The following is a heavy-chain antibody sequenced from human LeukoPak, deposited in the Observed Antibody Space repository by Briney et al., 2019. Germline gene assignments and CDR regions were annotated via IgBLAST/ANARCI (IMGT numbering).Heavy chain of an antibody. CDR2: ISSSGSTI. J-gene: IGHJ5*02. V-gene: IGHV3-11*04. D-gene: IGHD1-26*01. CDR3: AKGAKRVVGATTHWFDP. Sequence: GGSLRLSCAASGFTFSDYYMSWIRQAPGKGLEWVSYISSSGSTIYYADSVKGRFTISRDNAKNTLYLQMNSLRDEDTAVYYCAKGAKRVVGATTHWFDPWGQGTLVTVSS. CDR1: GFTFSDYY.